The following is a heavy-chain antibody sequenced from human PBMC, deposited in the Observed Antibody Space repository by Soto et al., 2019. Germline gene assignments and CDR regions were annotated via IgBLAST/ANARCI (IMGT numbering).Heavy chain of an antibody. D-gene: IGHD3-22*01. Sequence: SETLSLTCTVSGGSINIGGFYWGWIRQRPGRGLEWIGHIYHTGTAYYNPSLNHRFTISIDTSKNQFSLEVYSVTAADSAVYYCARRRDDTVDSYFNWFDSWCPGTLVTVSS. CDR3: ARRRDDTVDSYFNWFDS. J-gene: IGHJ5*01. V-gene: IGHV4-31*03. CDR1: GGSINIGGFY. CDR2: IYHTGTA.